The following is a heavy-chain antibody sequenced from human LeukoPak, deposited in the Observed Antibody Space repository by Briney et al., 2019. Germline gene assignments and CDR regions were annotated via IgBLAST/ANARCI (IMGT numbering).Heavy chain of an antibody. V-gene: IGHV4-4*07. CDR3: ARDVQWLTSNWFDP. CDR2: LYTGGST. D-gene: IGHD6-19*01. Sequence: SETLSLTCTISGGSISSYYWSWIRQPAGKGLEWIGRLYTGGSTNYNPSLKSRVTMSVDTSKNQFSLKLSSVTAADTAVYYCARDVQWLTSNWFDPWGQGALVTVSS. CDR1: GGSISSYY. J-gene: IGHJ5*02.